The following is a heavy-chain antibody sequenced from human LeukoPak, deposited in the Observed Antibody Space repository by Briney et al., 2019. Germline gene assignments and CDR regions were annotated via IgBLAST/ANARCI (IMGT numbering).Heavy chain of an antibody. J-gene: IGHJ4*02. Sequence: GGSLRLSCAASGFTFSDYAMHWVRQAPGKGLEWVAVIWFDASETYYADSVMGRFTISRDKSKNTLFLQMNSLRADDTAVYYCAKDNMDTSSCLDYWGQGTLVTVSS. D-gene: IGHD5-18*01. V-gene: IGHV3-33*03. CDR3: AKDNMDTSSCLDY. CDR1: GFTFSDYA. CDR2: IWFDASET.